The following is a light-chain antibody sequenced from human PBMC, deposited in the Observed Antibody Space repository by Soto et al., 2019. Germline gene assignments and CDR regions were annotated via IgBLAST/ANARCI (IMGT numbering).Light chain of an antibody. CDR1: SSDIGDNY. J-gene: IGLJ3*02. CDR3: GTWDSSLSAWV. Sequence: QSVLTQPPSVSAAPGEKVTISCSGSSSDIGDNYLSWYQQLPGTAPKVLIYDNNKRPSGIPDRFSGSKSGTSATLGITGLQTGDEGDYYCGTWDSSLSAWVFGGGTKLTVL. V-gene: IGLV1-51*01. CDR2: DNN.